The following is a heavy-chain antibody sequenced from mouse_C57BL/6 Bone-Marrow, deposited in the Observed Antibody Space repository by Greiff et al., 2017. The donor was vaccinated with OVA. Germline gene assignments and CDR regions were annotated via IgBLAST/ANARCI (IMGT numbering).Heavy chain of an antibody. CDR1: GYTFTSYW. D-gene: IGHD1-1*01. CDR3: ASQIYYYGSSYEDYAMDY. V-gene: IGHV1-64*01. Sequence: QVQLQQPGAELVKPGASVKLSCKASGYTFTSYWMHWVKQRPGQGLEWIGMIHPNSGSTNYNEKFKSKATLTVDKSSSTAYMQLSSLTSEDSAVYYCASQIYYYGSSYEDYAMDYWGQGTSVTVSS. J-gene: IGHJ4*01. CDR2: IHPNSGST.